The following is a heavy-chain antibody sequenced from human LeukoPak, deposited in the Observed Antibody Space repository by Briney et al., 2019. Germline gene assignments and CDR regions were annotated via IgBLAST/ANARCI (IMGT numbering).Heavy chain of an antibody. Sequence: GGSLRLSCAASGFTFSSYWMHWVRQAPGKGLEWVSAISGSGGSTYYADSVKGRFTISRDNSKTTLYLQMNSLRADDTAVYYCAKGGPTGSNYFDFWGQGTLVTVSS. CDR3: AKGGPTGSNYFDF. V-gene: IGHV3-23*01. CDR2: ISGSGGST. D-gene: IGHD1-26*01. J-gene: IGHJ4*02. CDR1: GFTFSSYW.